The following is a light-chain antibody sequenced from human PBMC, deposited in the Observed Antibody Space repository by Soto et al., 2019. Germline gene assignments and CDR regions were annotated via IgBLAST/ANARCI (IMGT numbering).Light chain of an antibody. J-gene: IGKJ4*01. Sequence: IQMTQSPSSLSAAVGDRATLTCRASQVISSWLAWYQQRPGTAPKLLIYGATTLRSGVPSRFSGSESGTEFTLTITSLQPEDSATYYCQQSGSFPLTFGGGTKVEVK. CDR1: QVISSW. V-gene: IGKV1-12*01. CDR3: QQSGSFPLT. CDR2: GAT.